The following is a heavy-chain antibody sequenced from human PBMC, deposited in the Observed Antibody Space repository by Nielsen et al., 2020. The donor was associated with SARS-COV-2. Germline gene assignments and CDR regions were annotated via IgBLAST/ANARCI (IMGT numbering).Heavy chain of an antibody. CDR1: GGSISSGGYY. Sequence: SETLSLTCTVSGGSISSGGYYWSWIRQHPGKGLEWIGYIYYSGSTYYNPSLKSRVTISVDTSKNQFSLKLSSVTAADTAVYYCARVPYCSSTSCYQLTTGGMDVWGQGTTVTVSS. CDR3: ARVPYCSSTSCYQLTTGGMDV. D-gene: IGHD2-2*01. V-gene: IGHV4-31*03. J-gene: IGHJ6*02. CDR2: IYYSGST.